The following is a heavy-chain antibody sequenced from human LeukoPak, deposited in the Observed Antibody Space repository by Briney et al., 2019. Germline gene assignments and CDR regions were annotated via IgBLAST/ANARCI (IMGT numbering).Heavy chain of an antibody. CDR3: ARSLRRVRPYYYFDY. CDR2: IYYSGST. D-gene: IGHD1-1*01. CDR1: GGSISSYY. J-gene: IGHJ4*02. V-gene: IGHV4-59*01. Sequence: SETLSLTCTVSGGSISSYYWSWIRQPPGKGLEWIGYIYYSGSTNYNPSLKSRVTISVDTSKNQFSLKLSSVTAAGTAVYYCARSLRRVRPYYYFDYWGQGTLVTVSS.